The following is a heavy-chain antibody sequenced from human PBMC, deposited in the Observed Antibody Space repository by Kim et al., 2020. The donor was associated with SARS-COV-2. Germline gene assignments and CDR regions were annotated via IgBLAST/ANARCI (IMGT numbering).Heavy chain of an antibody. CDR3: ARAAPRRRVVINPSVRFDP. J-gene: IGHJ5*02. CDR2: INHSGST. CDR1: GGSFSGYY. Sequence: SETLSLTCAVYGGSFSGYYWSWIRQPPGKGLEWIGEINHSGSTNYNPSLKSRVTISVDTSKNQFSLKLSSVTAADTAVYYCARAAPRRRVVINPSVRFDPWGQGTLVTVSS. V-gene: IGHV4-34*01. D-gene: IGHD3-3*01.